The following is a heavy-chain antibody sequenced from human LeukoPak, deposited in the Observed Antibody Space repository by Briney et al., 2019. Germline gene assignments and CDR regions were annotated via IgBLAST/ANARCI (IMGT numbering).Heavy chain of an antibody. CDR2: IKQDGSEK. CDR3: AAWWWFGGFDY. V-gene: IGHV3-7*01. J-gene: IGHJ4*02. CDR1: GFTFSDYY. Sequence: GGSLRLSCAASGFTFSDYYMNWIRQAPGKGLEWVANIKQDGSEKYYVDSVKGRFTISRDNAKNSLYLQMNSLRAEDTAVYYCAAWWWFGGFDYWGQGTLVTVSS. D-gene: IGHD3-10*01.